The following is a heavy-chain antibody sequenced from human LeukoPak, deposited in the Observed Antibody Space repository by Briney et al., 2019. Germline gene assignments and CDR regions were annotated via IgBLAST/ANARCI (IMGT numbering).Heavy chain of an antibody. CDR1: GGSFSGYY. V-gene: IGHV4-34*01. CDR3: ATSLKTPIVGARLFDP. J-gene: IGHJ5*02. Sequence: SETLSLTCAVYGGSFSGYYWSWIRQPPGKGLEWIGEIDHSGSTNYNPSLKSRVTISVDTSKNQFSLKLSSVTAADTAVYYCATSLKTPIVGARLFDPWGQGTLVTVSS. CDR2: IDHSGST. D-gene: IGHD1-26*01.